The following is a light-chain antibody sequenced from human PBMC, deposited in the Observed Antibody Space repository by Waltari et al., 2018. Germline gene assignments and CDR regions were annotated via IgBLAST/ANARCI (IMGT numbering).Light chain of an antibody. CDR2: YVS. Sequence: EIVLTQSPDFQSVTPKEKVTITCRASQSIGSSLHWYQQKPGQSPKLLIKYVSQSFSGVPSRFSGSGSGTDFTLTISGLEAEDAATYYCHQSNSIPYTFGRGTKLEIK. V-gene: IGKV6-21*01. J-gene: IGKJ2*01. CDR1: QSIGSS. CDR3: HQSNSIPYT.